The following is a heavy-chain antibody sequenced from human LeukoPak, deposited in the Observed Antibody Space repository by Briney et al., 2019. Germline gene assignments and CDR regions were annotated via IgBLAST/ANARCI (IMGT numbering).Heavy chain of an antibody. CDR2: INPNSGGT. V-gene: IGHV1-2*02. Sequence: ASVKVSCKASGYTFTGYYMHWVRQAPGQGLEWMGWINPNSGGTNYAQKFQGRVTMTRDTSISTAYMELSRLRSDDTAVYYCARSEVGHYYGSVDYYYYMDVWGKGTTVTVSS. J-gene: IGHJ6*03. D-gene: IGHD3-10*01. CDR3: ARSEVGHYYGSVDYYYYMDV. CDR1: GYTFTGYY.